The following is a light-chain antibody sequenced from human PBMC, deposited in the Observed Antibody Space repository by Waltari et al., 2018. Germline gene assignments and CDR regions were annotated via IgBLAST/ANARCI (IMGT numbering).Light chain of an antibody. Sequence: DIQMTQSPSSLSASVGDTVTITCRASQTISNWLAWYQQKPGKAPKLLICKTSSLQSGVPSRFSGSGYGTEFTLTINSLQPEDFATYYCLQYNSSPYNFGQGTKVEIK. V-gene: IGKV1-5*03. CDR1: QTISNW. J-gene: IGKJ2*01. CDR3: LQYNSSPYN. CDR2: KTS.